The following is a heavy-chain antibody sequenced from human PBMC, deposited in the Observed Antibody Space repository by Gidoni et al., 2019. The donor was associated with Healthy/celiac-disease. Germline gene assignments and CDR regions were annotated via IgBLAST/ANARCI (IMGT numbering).Heavy chain of an antibody. D-gene: IGHD1-26*01. V-gene: IGHV4-4*02. CDR3: ARNHKWELRAGYYYYYGMDV. CDR2: IYHSGST. J-gene: IGHJ6*02. Sequence: QVQLQESGPGLVKPSGTLSLTCAVSGGSISSSNWWSWVRQPPGKGLEWIGEIYHSGSTNYNPSLKSRVTISVDKPKNQFSLKLSSVTAADTAVYYCARNHKWELRAGYYYYYGMDVWGQGTTVTVSS. CDR1: GGSISSSNW.